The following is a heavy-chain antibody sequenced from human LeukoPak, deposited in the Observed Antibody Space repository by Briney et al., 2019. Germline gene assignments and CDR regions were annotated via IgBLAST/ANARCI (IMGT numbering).Heavy chain of an antibody. CDR1: GFTFSRYS. Sequence: GGSLRLSCAASGFTFSRYSLNWVRQAPGKGLEWVSYISSSSSTVYYADSLKGRFTISRDNAKNSLYLQMNSLRDEDTAVYYCARAQTYYGSGSYLYWGQGTLVTVSS. CDR3: ARAQTYYGSGSYLY. D-gene: IGHD3-10*01. J-gene: IGHJ4*02. CDR2: ISSSSSTV. V-gene: IGHV3-48*02.